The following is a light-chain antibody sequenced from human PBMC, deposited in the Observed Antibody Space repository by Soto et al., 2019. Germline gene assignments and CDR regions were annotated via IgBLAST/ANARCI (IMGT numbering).Light chain of an antibody. Sequence: DIQMTQSPSSLSASVGDRVTITCQASQDISNYLNWYQQKPGKAPKLLIFDASNVETGVPSRFSGSGSVTDFTFTIHSLQPEDAATYYCQQYEDLPLTFGGGTKVGIK. V-gene: IGKV1-33*01. CDR1: QDISNY. CDR2: DAS. J-gene: IGKJ4*01. CDR3: QQYEDLPLT.